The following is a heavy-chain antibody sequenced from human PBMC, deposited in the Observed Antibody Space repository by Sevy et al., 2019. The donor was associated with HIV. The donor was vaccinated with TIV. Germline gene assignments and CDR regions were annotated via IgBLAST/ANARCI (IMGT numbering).Heavy chain of an antibody. J-gene: IGHJ4*02. CDR3: AIRPAPNGGDYYFHS. D-gene: IGHD2-21*02. V-gene: IGHV1-18*01. CDR2: IATHNGDT. CDR1: RDTHFAYN. Sequence: ASVKVSCKASRDTHFAYNIHWVRQAPGKGLEWVGWIATHNGDTNSAPKFQGRVTMSRDTYSRTTYLQLRGLTSDDSAVYFCAIRPAPNGGDYYFHSWGQGSQVTVSS.